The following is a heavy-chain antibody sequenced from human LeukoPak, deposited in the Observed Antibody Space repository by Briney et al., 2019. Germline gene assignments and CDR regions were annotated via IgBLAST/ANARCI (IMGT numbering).Heavy chain of an antibody. Sequence: SETLSLTCAVYGGSFSGYYWSWIRQPPGKGLEWIGEVNHSGSTNYNPSLKIRVTISVETSKTPFSLKLSSVPAADTAVYYCATAPGKYTSSTSWFDPWGQGTLVTVSS. D-gene: IGHD6-6*01. J-gene: IGHJ5*02. CDR1: GGSFSGYY. CDR2: VNHSGST. CDR3: ATAPGKYTSSTSWFDP. V-gene: IGHV4-34*01.